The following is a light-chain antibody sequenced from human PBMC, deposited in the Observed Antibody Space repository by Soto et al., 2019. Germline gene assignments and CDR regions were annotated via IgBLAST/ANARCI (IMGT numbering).Light chain of an antibody. CDR2: GAS. Sequence: ETVMTQSPATLSVSPGERATLSCRASQSVNTKLAWYQHKVGQAPRLLIYGASTRATGIPTRFSGSGSGTEFTRTISSLQAEDFAIYFCQKYNNWYTFGQGTKLEIK. CDR3: QKYNNWYT. CDR1: QSVNTK. J-gene: IGKJ2*01. V-gene: IGKV3-15*01.